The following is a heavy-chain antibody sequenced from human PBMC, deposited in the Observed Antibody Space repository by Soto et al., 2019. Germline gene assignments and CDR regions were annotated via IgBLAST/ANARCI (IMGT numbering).Heavy chain of an antibody. Sequence: GASVKVSCKASGYTFTSYYMHWVRQAPGQGLEWMGIINPSGGSTSYAQKFQGRVTMTRDTSTSTVYMELSSLRSEDTAVYYCARAGFETSRQTVYYYYYYMDVWGKGTTVTVSS. D-gene: IGHD2-2*01. CDR1: GYTFTSYY. J-gene: IGHJ6*03. CDR3: ARAGFETSRQTVYYYYYYMDV. V-gene: IGHV1-46*03. CDR2: INPSGGST.